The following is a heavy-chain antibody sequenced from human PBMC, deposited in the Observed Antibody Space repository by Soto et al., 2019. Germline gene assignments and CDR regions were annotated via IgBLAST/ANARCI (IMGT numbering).Heavy chain of an antibody. CDR1: GGSISSYY. D-gene: IGHD1-1*01. V-gene: IGHV4-59*08. CDR3: AARNQLTPLAY. Sequence: SETLSLTCTVSGGSISSYYWSWIRQPPGKGLEWIGYIYYSGSTNYNPSLKSRVTISVDTSKNQFSLKLSSVTAADTAVYYCAARNQLTPLAYWGQGTLVTVSS. J-gene: IGHJ4*02. CDR2: IYYSGST.